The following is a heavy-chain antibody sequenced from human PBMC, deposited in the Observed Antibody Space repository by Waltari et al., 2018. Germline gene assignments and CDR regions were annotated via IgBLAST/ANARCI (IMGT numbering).Heavy chain of an antibody. CDR1: GLTFSTHW. V-gene: IGHV3-74*01. CDR2: INSDGNSR. J-gene: IGHJ1*01. CDR3: ARDGGPEYFQY. D-gene: IGHD3-3*01. Sequence: EVQLVESGGGLVQPGWPLRLSCAVSGLTFSTHWMHWVGQSPGQGLVWGSRINSDGNSRNYADSVKGRFTISRDNAKNTLYLQMNRLRAEDTAVYYCARDGGPEYFQYWGQGTLVTVSS.